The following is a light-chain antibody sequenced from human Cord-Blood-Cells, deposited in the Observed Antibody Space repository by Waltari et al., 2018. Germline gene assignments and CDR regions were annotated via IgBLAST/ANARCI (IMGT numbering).Light chain of an antibody. CDR3: QQELT. J-gene: IGKJ4*01. Sequence: EIVLTQSPATLSLSPGERATLSCRASQSVSSYLAWYRQKPGQAPRLLIYDASNRATGIPARFSGSGSGTDFTLTISSLEPEDFAVYYCQQELTFGGGTKVEIK. CDR1: QSVSSY. CDR2: DAS. V-gene: IGKV3-11*01.